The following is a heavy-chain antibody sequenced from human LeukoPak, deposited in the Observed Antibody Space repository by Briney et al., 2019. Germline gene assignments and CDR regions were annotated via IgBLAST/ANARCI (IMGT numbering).Heavy chain of an antibody. CDR1: GFTFSSYG. Sequence: QPGGSLRLSCAASGFTFSSYGMHWVRQAPGKGLEWVAVIWYDGSNKYYADSVKGRFTISRDNSKNTLYLQMNSLRAEDTAVYYCARDTSWFGELGDWFDPWGQGTLVTVSS. D-gene: IGHD3-10*01. CDR2: IWYDGSNK. J-gene: IGHJ5*02. CDR3: ARDTSWFGELGDWFDP. V-gene: IGHV3-33*01.